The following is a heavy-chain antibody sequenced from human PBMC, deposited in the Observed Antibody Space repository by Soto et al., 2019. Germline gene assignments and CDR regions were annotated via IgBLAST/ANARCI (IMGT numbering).Heavy chain of an antibody. CDR3: SISNSYGRVDF. CDR1: GGTLNSYT. Sequence: QVQLVQSGAEVKKPGSSVRVSCTASGGTLNSYTISWVRQAPGQGLEWMGGIIPVFGTTDYAQKFEGRVTITADQSRGTADLDLFSLRSENTAIYYCSISNSYGRVDFWGQGTLVTVSS. V-gene: IGHV1-69*01. J-gene: IGHJ4*02. D-gene: IGHD4-17*01. CDR2: IIPVFGTT.